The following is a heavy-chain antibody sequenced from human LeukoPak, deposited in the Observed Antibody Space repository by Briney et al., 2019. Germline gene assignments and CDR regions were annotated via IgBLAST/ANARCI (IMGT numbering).Heavy chain of an antibody. CDR2: IYYSGST. CDR3: ARALGYCSSTSCYGNWYFDL. V-gene: IGHV4-59*01. CDR1: GGSISSYY. J-gene: IGHJ2*01. D-gene: IGHD2-2*01. Sequence: SETLSLTCTVSGGSISSYYWSWIRQPPGKGLEWIGYIYYSGSTNYNPSLKSRVTISVDTSKNQFSLKLSSVTAADTAVYYCARALGYCSSTSCYGNWYFDLWGRGTLVTVSS.